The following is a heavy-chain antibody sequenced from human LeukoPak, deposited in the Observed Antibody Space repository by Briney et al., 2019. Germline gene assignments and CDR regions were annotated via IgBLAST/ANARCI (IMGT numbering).Heavy chain of an antibody. CDR1: GGSISSSSYY. CDR3: ARSDSSSSVVLGSCYGMDV. J-gene: IGHJ6*02. Sequence: TASETLSLTCTVSGGSISSSSYYWVWLRQPPGKGLEWIGTIYYSGSTYYNPSLKSRVTMSVDTSKNQFSLKVSSVTAADTAVYYCARSDSSSSVVLGSCYGMDVWGQGTTVTVCS. CDR2: IYYSGST. V-gene: IGHV4-39*01. D-gene: IGHD6-6*01.